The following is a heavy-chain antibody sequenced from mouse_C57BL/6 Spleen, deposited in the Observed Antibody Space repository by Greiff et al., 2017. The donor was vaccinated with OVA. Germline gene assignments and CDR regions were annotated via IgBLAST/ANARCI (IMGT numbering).Heavy chain of an antibody. V-gene: IGHV1-64*01. J-gene: IGHJ4*01. CDR3: AGGSHIVTPYYYAMGY. CDR2: IHPNSGST. Sequence: QVQLQQSGAELVKPGASVKLSCKASGYTFTSYWMHWVKQRPGQGLEWIGMIHPNSGSTNYNEKFKSKATLTVDKSSSTAYMQLSSLTSDDAAVYYCAGGSHIVTPYYYAMGYWGQGTSGTVSS. CDR1: GYTFTSYW. D-gene: IGHD2-12*01.